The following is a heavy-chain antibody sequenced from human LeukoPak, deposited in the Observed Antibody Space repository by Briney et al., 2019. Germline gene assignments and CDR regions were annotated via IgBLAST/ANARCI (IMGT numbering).Heavy chain of an antibody. J-gene: IGHJ4*01. CDR1: GDSVSSNSAG. D-gene: IGHD2-15*01. CDR2: TYYRSKWYN. Sequence: SQTLSLTCAISGDSVSSNSAGWSWIRQSPSRGLEWLGRTYYRSKWYNDYAASVESRITINPDTSKNQFSLQLNSVTPEDTAVYYCARGGGSLDYWGHGTLVTVSS. CDR3: ARGGGSLDY. V-gene: IGHV6-1*01.